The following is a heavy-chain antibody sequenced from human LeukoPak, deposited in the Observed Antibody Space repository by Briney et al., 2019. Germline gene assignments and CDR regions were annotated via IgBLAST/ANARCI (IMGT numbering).Heavy chain of an antibody. J-gene: IGHJ4*02. CDR3: VKRTVYRGVITTQPYDY. V-gene: IGHV3-64D*06. D-gene: IGHD3-10*01. Sequence: GGSLRLSCSASGFTFSDYAMHWVRPAPGKGLEYVSAITPNGDSTYYADSVKGRFTISRDNSKNTLYLQMSSLRPEDTAVYYCVKRTVYRGVITTQPYDYWGQGTLVTVSS. CDR2: ITPNGDST. CDR1: GFTFSDYA.